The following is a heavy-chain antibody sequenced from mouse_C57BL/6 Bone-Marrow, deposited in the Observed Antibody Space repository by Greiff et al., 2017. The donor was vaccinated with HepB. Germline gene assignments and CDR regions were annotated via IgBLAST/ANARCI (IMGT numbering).Heavy chain of an antibody. CDR1: GYTFTDHT. CDR2: IYPRDGST. V-gene: IGHV1-78*01. Sequence: VQLQQSYAELVKPGASVKISCKVSGYTFTDHTIHWMKQRPEQGLEWIGYIYPRDGSTKYNEKFKGKATLTADKSSSTAYMQLNSLTSEDSAVYFCAREEGHYYGIMDYWGQGTSVTVSS. J-gene: IGHJ4*01. CDR3: AREEGHYYGIMDY. D-gene: IGHD1-1*01.